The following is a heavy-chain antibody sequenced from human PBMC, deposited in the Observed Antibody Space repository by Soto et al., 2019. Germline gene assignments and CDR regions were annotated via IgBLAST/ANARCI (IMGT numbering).Heavy chain of an antibody. D-gene: IGHD2-15*01. CDR2: IYYSGST. CDR3: ASLGYCSGGSYCYRYFQH. CDR1: GGSISSGGYY. Sequence: SETLSLTCTVSGGSISSGGYYWSWIRQHPGKGLEWIGYIYYSGSTYYNPSLKSRVTISVDTSKNQFSLKLSSVTAADTAVYYCASLGYCSGGSYCYRYFQHWGQGTLVTVSS. J-gene: IGHJ1*01. V-gene: IGHV4-31*03.